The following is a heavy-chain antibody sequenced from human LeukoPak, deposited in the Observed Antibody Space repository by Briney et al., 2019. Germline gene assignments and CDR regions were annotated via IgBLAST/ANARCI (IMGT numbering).Heavy chain of an antibody. CDR2: IYTSGST. J-gene: IGHJ3*02. CDR1: GGSISSYY. V-gene: IGHV4-4*07. CDR3: ARIDSSFAFDI. D-gene: IGHD6-6*01. Sequence: SATLSLTCTVSGGSISSYYWSWIRQPAGKGLEWIGRIYTSGSTNYNPSLKSRVTISVDTSKNQFSLKLSPVTAADTAVYYCARIDSSFAFDIWGQGTMVTVSS.